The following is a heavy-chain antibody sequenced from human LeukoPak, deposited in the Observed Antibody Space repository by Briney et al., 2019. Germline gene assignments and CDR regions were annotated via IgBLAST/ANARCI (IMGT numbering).Heavy chain of an antibody. J-gene: IGHJ6*04. Sequence: SETLSLTCAVYGGSFSGYYWSWIRQPLGKGLEWIGEINHSGSTNYNPSLKSRVTISVDTSKNQFSLKLSSVTAADTAVYYCAREVDVWGKGTTVTVSS. V-gene: IGHV4-34*01. CDR3: AREVDV. CDR2: INHSGST. CDR1: GGSFSGYY.